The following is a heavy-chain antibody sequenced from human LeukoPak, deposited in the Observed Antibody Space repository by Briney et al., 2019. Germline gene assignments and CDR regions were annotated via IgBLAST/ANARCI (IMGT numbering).Heavy chain of an antibody. CDR1: GGTFSSYA. D-gene: IGHD3-3*01. CDR3: AIPLQSYDFWSGYLDY. CDR2: IIPIFGTA. V-gene: IGHV1-69*13. J-gene: IGHJ4*02. Sequence: SVKVSCKASGGTFSSYAISWVRQAPGQGLEWMGGIIPIFGTANYAQKFQGRVTITADESTSTAYMELSSLRSEDTAVYYCAIPLQSYDFWSGYLDYWGQGTLVTVSS.